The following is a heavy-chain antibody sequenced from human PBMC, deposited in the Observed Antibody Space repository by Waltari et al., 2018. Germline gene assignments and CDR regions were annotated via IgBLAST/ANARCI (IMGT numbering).Heavy chain of an antibody. CDR1: GGPIYMHNW. J-gene: IGHJ4*02. V-gene: IGHV4-4*02. CDR3: ASRAVAGNNFDY. Sequence: QVQLQESGPGLVKPLGTLSLTCAVSGGPIYMHNWSAWVRQAPGKGLDWIGEIYHTGSTNYNPALKSRVTISVDKSRNHFSLNLTSVTVADTALYYCASRAVAGNNFDYWGQGRLVTVSS. CDR2: IYHTGST. D-gene: IGHD6-19*01.